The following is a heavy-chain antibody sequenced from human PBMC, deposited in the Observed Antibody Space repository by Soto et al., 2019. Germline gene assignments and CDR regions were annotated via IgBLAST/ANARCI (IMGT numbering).Heavy chain of an antibody. D-gene: IGHD6-13*01. CDR1: GGSISSGGYY. J-gene: IGHJ1*01. CDR3: ARVNRSSSSSGEYFQH. CDR2: IYYSGST. V-gene: IGHV4-31*03. Sequence: PSETLSLTCTVSGGSISSGGYYWSWIRQHPGKGLEWIGYIYYSGSTYYNPSLKSRVTISVDTSKNQFSLKLSSVTAADTAVYCCARVNRSSSSSGEYFQHWGQGTLVTVSS.